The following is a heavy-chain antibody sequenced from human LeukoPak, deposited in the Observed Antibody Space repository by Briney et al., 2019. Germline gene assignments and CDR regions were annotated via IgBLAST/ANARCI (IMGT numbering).Heavy chain of an antibody. Sequence: GGSLRLSCAASGFTFSSYAMHWVRQAPGKGLEYVSAISSNGGSTYYANSVKGRFTISRDNSKNTLYLQIGSLRAEDMAVYYCASFSIAVAGTRGAFDIWGQGTMVTVSS. D-gene: IGHD6-19*01. CDR3: ASFSIAVAGTRGAFDI. J-gene: IGHJ3*02. CDR1: GFTFSSYA. V-gene: IGHV3-64*01. CDR2: ISSNGGST.